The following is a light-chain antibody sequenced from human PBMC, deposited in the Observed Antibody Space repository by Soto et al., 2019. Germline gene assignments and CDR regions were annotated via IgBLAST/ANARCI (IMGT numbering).Light chain of an antibody. V-gene: IGKV3-20*01. CDR3: QLYGNSPPAYT. J-gene: IGKJ2*01. CDR2: GAS. Sequence: EIVMTQSPGTLSLSPGERATISCRASQSVSSSYFAWYQQKPGQATRLLLYGASNKATGIPDRFSGSGSVTDFTLTIIILGPEDFAVYDCQLYGNSPPAYTFGPGTKLEIK. CDR1: QSVSSSY.